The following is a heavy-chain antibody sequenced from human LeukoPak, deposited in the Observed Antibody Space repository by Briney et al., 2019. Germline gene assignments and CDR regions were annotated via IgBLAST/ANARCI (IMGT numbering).Heavy chain of an antibody. Sequence: SETLSLTCTVSGGSISSSSYDWGWIRQPPGKGLEWIGSIYYSGSTYYNPSLKSRVTISVDTSKNQFSLKLSSVTAADTAVYYCARLYPSTETYYDILTGYSRNDYWGQGTLVTVSS. D-gene: IGHD3-9*01. J-gene: IGHJ4*02. CDR3: ARLYPSTETYYDILTGYSRNDY. CDR2: IYYSGST. V-gene: IGHV4-39*01. CDR1: GGSISSSSYD.